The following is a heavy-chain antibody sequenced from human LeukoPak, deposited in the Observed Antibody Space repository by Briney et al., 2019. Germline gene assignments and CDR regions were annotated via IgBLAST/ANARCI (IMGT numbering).Heavy chain of an antibody. V-gene: IGHV4-59*01. CDR3: ARPGYSSSWYYFDY. D-gene: IGHD6-13*01. J-gene: IGHJ4*02. CDR2: IYYSGST. Sequence: PSETLSLTCTVSGGSISSYYWSWIRQPPGKGLEWIGYIYYSGSTNYNPSLKSRVTISVDTSKNQFSLKLSSVTAADTAVYYCARPGYSSSWYYFDYLGQGTLVTVSS. CDR1: GGSISSYY.